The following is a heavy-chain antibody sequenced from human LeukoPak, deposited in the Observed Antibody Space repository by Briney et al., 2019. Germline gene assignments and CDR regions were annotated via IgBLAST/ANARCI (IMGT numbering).Heavy chain of an antibody. CDR1: GYTFTSYG. Sequence: ASVKVSCKASGYTFTSYGISWVRQAPGQGLEWMGIINPSGGSTSYAQKFQGRVTMTRDTSTSTVYMELSSLRSEDTAVYYCARDAETYYYDSSGYTRDYWGQGTLVTVSS. CDR2: INPSGGST. D-gene: IGHD3-22*01. V-gene: IGHV1-46*01. CDR3: ARDAETYYYDSSGYTRDY. J-gene: IGHJ4*02.